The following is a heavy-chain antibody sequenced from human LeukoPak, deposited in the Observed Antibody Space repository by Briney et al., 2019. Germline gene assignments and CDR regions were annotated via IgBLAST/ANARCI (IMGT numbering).Heavy chain of an antibody. CDR3: AMDPGSGVRGWFDP. J-gene: IGHJ5*02. CDR1: GFTLSSYE. CDR2: IGYGGADS. Sequence: GGSLRLSCTVSGFTLSSYEMTWFRQAPGKGLEWVSSIGYGGADSHYADSAKGRFTISRDSSKNTLNLQMNSLRAEDTAVYYCAMDPGSGVRGWFDPWGQGTLVTVSS. V-gene: IGHV3-23*01. D-gene: IGHD3-10*01.